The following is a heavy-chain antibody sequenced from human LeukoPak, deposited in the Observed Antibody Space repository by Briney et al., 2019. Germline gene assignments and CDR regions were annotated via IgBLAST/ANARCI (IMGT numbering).Heavy chain of an antibody. J-gene: IGHJ4*02. CDR2: ISGSGGST. CDR1: GFTFSSYA. Sequence: PGGSLRLSCAASGFTFSSYAMSWVRQAPGKGLEWVSAISGSGGSTYYADSVKGRLTISRDNSKNTLYLQMNSLRAEDTAVYYCAKASGYCSSTSCAYYFDYWGQGTLVTVSS. V-gene: IGHV3-23*01. D-gene: IGHD2-2*01. CDR3: AKASGYCSSTSCAYYFDY.